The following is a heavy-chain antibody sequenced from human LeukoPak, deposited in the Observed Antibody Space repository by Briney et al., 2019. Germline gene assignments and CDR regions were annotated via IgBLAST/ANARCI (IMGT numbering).Heavy chain of an antibody. Sequence: PGGSLRLSFAASGFTFSSYSMNWVRQAPGKGLEWVANIKQDGSEKYYVDSVKGRFTISRDNAKNSLYLQMNSLRAEDTAVYYCARDLRAAAPFDYWGQGTLVTVPS. CDR3: ARDLRAAAPFDY. V-gene: IGHV3-7*01. CDR1: GFTFSSYS. J-gene: IGHJ4*02. CDR2: IKQDGSEK. D-gene: IGHD6-13*01.